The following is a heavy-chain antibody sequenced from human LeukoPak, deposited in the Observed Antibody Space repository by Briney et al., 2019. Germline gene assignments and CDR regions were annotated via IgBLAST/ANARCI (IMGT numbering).Heavy chain of an antibody. CDR1: GFTFSSYG. J-gene: IGHJ4*02. Sequence: GGSLRLSCAASGFTFSSYGMHWVRQAPGKGLEWVAVISYDGSNKYYADSVKGRFAISRDNSKNTLYLQMNSLRAEDTAVYYCASTTVTTVPVYWGQGTLVTVSS. D-gene: IGHD4-17*01. V-gene: IGHV3-30*19. CDR3: ASTTVTTVPVY. CDR2: ISYDGSNK.